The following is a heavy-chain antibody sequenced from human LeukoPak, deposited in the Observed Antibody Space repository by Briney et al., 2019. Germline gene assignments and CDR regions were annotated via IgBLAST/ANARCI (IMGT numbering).Heavy chain of an antibody. CDR2: IRYDGSNK. J-gene: IGHJ3*02. CDR3: AKEYYDILTGDLDAFDI. D-gene: IGHD3-9*01. Sequence: GGSLRLSCAASEFPVSSNYMTWVRQAPGKGLEWVAFIRYDGSNKYYADSVKGRFTISRGNSKNTLYLQMNSLRAEDTAVYYCAKEYYDILTGDLDAFDIWGQGTMVTVSS. CDR1: EFPVSSNY. V-gene: IGHV3-30*02.